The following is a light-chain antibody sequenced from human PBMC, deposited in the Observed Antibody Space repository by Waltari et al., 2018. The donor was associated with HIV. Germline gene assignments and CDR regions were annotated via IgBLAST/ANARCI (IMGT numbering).Light chain of an antibody. CDR3: QQYNSDIYT. CDR1: QNVESW. Sequence: IQMTQSPSILSASVGDRVTITCRASQNVESWLAWYQQRPGRAPKLLIYKASTLEYGVPARFSGSGSGTDFTLTINSLQPDDFATYYCQQYNSDIYTFGQGTRLELK. CDR2: KAS. J-gene: IGKJ2*01. V-gene: IGKV1-5*03.